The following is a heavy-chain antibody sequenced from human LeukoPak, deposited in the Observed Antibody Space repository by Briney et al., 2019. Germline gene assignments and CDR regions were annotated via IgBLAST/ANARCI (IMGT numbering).Heavy chain of an antibody. V-gene: IGHV4-61*01. CDR3: ARTYSGYDYVLYYYYYMDV. D-gene: IGHD5-12*01. CDR2: IYYSGST. CDR1: GYPISSGYY. J-gene: IGHJ6*03. Sequence: SETLSLTCTVSGYPISSGYYWGWIRQPPGKGLEWIGYIYYSGSTNYNPSLKSRVTISVDTSKNQFSLKLSSVTAADTAVYYCARTYSGYDYVLYYYYYMDVWGKGTTVTVSS.